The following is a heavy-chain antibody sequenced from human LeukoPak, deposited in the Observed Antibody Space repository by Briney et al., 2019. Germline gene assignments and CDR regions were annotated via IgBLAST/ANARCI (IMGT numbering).Heavy chain of an antibody. J-gene: IGHJ4*02. Sequence: SQTLSLTCTVSGGSISNGGYYWSWIRQHPGKGLEWIGYIYYSGSTYYNPSLKSRVTISVDTSKNQFSLKLSSVTAADTAVYYCARLRLGELSFGYWGQGTLVTVSS. V-gene: IGHV4-31*03. CDR1: GGSISNGGYY. D-gene: IGHD3-16*02. CDR2: IYYSGST. CDR3: ARLRLGELSFGY.